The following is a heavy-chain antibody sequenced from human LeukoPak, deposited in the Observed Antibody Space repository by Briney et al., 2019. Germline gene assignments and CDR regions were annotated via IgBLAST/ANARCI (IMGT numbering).Heavy chain of an antibody. CDR2: INAGNGNT. D-gene: IGHD3-10*01. CDR1: GYTFTSYA. CDR3: ARDYYGSKSSSFDP. Sequence: ASVKVSCKASGYTFTSYAMHWVRQAPGQGLEWMGWINAGNGNTKYSQEFQGRVTITRDTSASTAYMELSSLRSEDMAVYYCARDYYGSKSSSFDPWGQGTLVTVSS. V-gene: IGHV1-3*03. J-gene: IGHJ5*02.